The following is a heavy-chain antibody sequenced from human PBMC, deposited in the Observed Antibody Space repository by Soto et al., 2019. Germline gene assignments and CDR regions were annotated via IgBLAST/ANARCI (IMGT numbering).Heavy chain of an antibody. Sequence: XETLSLTCTVSGGSISSYYWSWIRQPPGKGLEWIGYIYYSGSTNYNPSLKSRVTISVDTSKNQFSLKLSSVTAADTAVYYCARYSQRDYDFWSGYQYYYYYGMDVWGQGTTVTVSS. V-gene: IGHV4-59*01. D-gene: IGHD3-3*01. CDR2: IYYSGST. CDR3: ARYSQRDYDFWSGYQYYYYYGMDV. CDR1: GGSISSYY. J-gene: IGHJ6*02.